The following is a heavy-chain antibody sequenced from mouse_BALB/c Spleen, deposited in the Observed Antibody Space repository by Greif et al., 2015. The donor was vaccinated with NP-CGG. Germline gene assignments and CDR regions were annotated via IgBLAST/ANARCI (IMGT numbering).Heavy chain of an antibody. CDR2: IDPANGNP. CDR1: GFNIKDTY. V-gene: IGHV14-3*02. CDR3: ARVITGYWYFDV. J-gene: IGHJ1*01. D-gene: IGHD2-4*01. Sequence: VQLQQSGAELVKPGASVKLPCTASGFNIKDTYMHWVKQRPEQGLEWIGRIDPANGNPKYDPKFQGKATITADTSSNAAYRQLSSLTAEDTAVYYGARVITGYWYFDVWGAGTTVTVSS.